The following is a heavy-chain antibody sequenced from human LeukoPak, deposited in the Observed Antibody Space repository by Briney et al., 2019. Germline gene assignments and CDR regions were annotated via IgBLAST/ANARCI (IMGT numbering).Heavy chain of an antibody. D-gene: IGHD2-15*01. CDR2: IRSKAYGGTT. J-gene: IGHJ4*02. Sequence: GGSLRLSCVASGFTFSSYWMSWVRQAPGKGLEWVAFIRSKAYGGTTEYAASVKGRFTFSRDDSKSIAYLQMNSLKTEDTAVYYCTRDGGFQYYFDYWGQGTLVTVSS. V-gene: IGHV3-49*04. CDR3: TRDGGFQYYFDY. CDR1: GFTFSSYW.